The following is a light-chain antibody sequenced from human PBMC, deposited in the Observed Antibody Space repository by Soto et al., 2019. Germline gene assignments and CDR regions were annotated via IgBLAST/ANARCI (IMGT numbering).Light chain of an antibody. CDR3: QQYGSPWT. CDR1: QSVWSSL. V-gene: IGKV3-20*01. J-gene: IGKJ1*01. CDR2: GAS. Sequence: ETVLTQSPGTLSLSPGERATLSCRASQSVWSSLLDWYQHKPGQTPRLLIYGASSRATGIPDRFSGSGSGTDFTLTISRLEPEDFAVYYCQQYGSPWTFGQGTKVEIK.